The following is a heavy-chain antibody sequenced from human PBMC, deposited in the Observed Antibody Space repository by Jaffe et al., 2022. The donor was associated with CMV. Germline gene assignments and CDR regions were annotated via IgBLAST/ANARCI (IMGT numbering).Heavy chain of an antibody. V-gene: IGHV3-48*03. D-gene: IGHD3-3*01. CDR1: GFTFSSYE. CDR2: ISSSGKTT. Sequence: EVQLVESGGGLVQPGGSLRLSCAASGFTFSSYEMNWVRQAPGKGLEWVSYISSSGKTTYYADSVKGRFTISRDNAKNSLYLQMNSLRAEDTAVYYCAREPQTNYDFWSGNDYWGQGTLVTVSS. J-gene: IGHJ4*02. CDR3: AREPQTNYDFWSGNDY.